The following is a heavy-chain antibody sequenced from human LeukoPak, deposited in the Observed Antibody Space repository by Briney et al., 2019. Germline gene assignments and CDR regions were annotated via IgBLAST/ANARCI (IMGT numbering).Heavy chain of an antibody. CDR3: AKPPGLRRLDP. D-gene: IGHD5-12*01. Sequence: GGSLRLSCAASGFNFGGFSMSWVRQAPGKGLEWVTHMNEYGGDIFYVDSVKGRFTISRDNSKNTLYLQMNSLRAEDTAVYYCAKPPGLRRLDPWGQGTLVTVSS. CDR1: GFNFGGFS. J-gene: IGHJ5*02. V-gene: IGHV3-7*03. CDR2: MNEYGGDI.